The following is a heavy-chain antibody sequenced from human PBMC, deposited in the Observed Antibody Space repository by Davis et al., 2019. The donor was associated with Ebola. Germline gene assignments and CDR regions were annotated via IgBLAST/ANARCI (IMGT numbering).Heavy chain of an antibody. CDR2: IHHSGST. J-gene: IGHJ4*02. CDR1: GGSISGYS. CDR3: ARQTYY. V-gene: IGHV4-59*08. Sequence: GSLRLSCTVSGGSISGYSWSWIRQPPGKGLEWIGYIHHSGSTSYNPSLRGRVTISVDTSKKQSSLKLTSVTAADTAVFYCARQTYYWGQGILVTVSS.